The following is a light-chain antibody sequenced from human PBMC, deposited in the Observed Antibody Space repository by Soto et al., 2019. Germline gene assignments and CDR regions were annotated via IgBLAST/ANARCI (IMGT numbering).Light chain of an antibody. CDR3: SSYTSSSTVV. CDR2: DVS. Sequence: QSALTQPASVSGSPGQSITISCTGTSSDVGAYNYVSWYQQHPGKAPKLMIYDVSNRPSGVSNRFSGSKSVNTASLTISGLQAEDEDDYYCSSYTSSSTVVFGGGTKLTVL. V-gene: IGLV2-14*03. J-gene: IGLJ2*01. CDR1: SSDVGAYNY.